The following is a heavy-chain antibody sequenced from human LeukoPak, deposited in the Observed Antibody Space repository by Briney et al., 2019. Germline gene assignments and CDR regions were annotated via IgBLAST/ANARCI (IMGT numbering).Heavy chain of an antibody. CDR3: VRSLGYCSGGSCYYFEY. J-gene: IGHJ4*02. CDR2: ISRSSDYI. D-gene: IGHD2-15*01. CDR1: GFTFNTYS. Sequence: GGSLRLSCAASGFTFNTYSMNWVRQAPGKGLEWVSAISRSSDYIYYADSVKGRFTISRDNAKNSLYLQMSSLRAEDTAVYYCVRSLGYCSGGSCYYFEYWGQGTLVIVSS. V-gene: IGHV3-21*01.